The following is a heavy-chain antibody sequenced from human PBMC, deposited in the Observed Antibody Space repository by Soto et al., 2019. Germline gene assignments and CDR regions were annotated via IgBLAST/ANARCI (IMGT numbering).Heavy chain of an antibody. J-gene: IGHJ6*02. D-gene: IGHD5-18*01. CDR3: AADLPSGGPDSYGYYYYYGMDV. Sequence: GASVKVSCKASGFTFTSSAMQWVRQARGQRLEWIGWIVVGSGNTNYAQKFQERVTITRDMSTSTAYMELSSLRSEDTAVYYCAADLPSGGPDSYGYYYYYGMDVWGQGTTVTVSS. V-gene: IGHV1-58*02. CDR1: GFTFTSSA. CDR2: IVVGSGNT.